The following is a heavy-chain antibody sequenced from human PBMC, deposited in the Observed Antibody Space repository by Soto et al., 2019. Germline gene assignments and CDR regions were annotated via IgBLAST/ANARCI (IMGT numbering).Heavy chain of an antibody. CDR3: KRGYCSVGSCAFDI. J-gene: IGHJ3*02. Sequence: EEQLVESGGALVQPGRSLRLSCAASGFTFDDYAMHWVRQVPGKGMEWVSFITWNGVNTAYADSIRGRFTISRDNAKNTLSLHLHSLSAEDTDIYYYKRGYCSVGSCAFDIWGQGTMVAVSS. CDR1: GFTFDDYA. CDR2: ITWNGVNT. D-gene: IGHD2-15*01. V-gene: IGHV3-9*01.